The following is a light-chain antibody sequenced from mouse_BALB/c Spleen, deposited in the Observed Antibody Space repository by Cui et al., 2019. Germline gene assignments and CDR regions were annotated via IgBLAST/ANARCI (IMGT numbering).Light chain of an antibody. V-gene: IGKV10-94*01. CDR3: QQYSKLPLT. J-gene: IGKJ5*01. CDR1: QGISNY. Sequence: IPLTQPTSSLSASLGDRVTISCSASQGISNYLNWYQQKPDGTVKLLIYYTSSLHSRVPSRFSGSGSGTDYSLTISNLEPEDIATYYCQQYSKLPLTFGAGTKLELK. CDR2: YTS.